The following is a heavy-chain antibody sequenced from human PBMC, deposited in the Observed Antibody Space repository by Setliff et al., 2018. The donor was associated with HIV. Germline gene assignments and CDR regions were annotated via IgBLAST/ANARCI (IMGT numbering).Heavy chain of an antibody. CDR3: ARDSITGTTPAFDY. D-gene: IGHD1-20*01. J-gene: IGHJ4*02. CDR1: GYSISSGYY. CDR2: IYHSGST. V-gene: IGHV4-38-2*02. Sequence: SETLSLTCTVSGYSISSGYYWGWIRQPPGKGLEWIGSIYHSGSTYYNPSLKSRVTISVDTSKNQFSLKLSSVTAADTAVYYCARDSITGTTPAFDYWGQGTLVTVAS.